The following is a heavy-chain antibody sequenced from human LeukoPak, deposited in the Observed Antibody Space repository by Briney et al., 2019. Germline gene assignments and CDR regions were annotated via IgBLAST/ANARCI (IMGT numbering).Heavy chain of an antibody. J-gene: IGHJ4*02. V-gene: IGHV3-21*01. CDR3: ARDRGYFDN. CDR2: ITSSSNYI. CDR1: GLXFSIYS. Sequence: GGSLRLSCAASGLXFSIYSINWVRQAPGKGLEWLSSITSSSNYIYYADSVKGRLTISRDNVQNSLYLQMNSLRADDTAMYYCARDRGYFDNWGQGTLVTVSS.